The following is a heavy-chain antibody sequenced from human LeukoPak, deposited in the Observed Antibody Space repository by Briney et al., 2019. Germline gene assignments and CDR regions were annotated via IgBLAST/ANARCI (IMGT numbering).Heavy chain of an antibody. D-gene: IGHD3-10*01. J-gene: IGHJ4*02. CDR2: INNDASRT. CDR3: TYYESARGH. CDR1: GFTFSSYR. Sequence: GGSLRLSCAASGFTFSSYRMHWVRQAPGKGLVWVSHINNDASRTDYADSVKGRFTISRDNAKNTLYLQMNSLRAEDTAVYYCTYYESARGHWGQGTLVTVSS. V-gene: IGHV3-74*01.